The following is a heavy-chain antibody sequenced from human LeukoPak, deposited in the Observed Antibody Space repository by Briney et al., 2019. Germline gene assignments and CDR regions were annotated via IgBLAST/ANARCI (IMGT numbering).Heavy chain of an antibody. CDR2: IYTSGST. Sequence: SETLSLTCTVSGGSISSYYWSWIRQPAGKGLEWIGRIYTSGSTNYNPSLKSRVTMSVDTSKNHFSLKLSPVTAADTAVYYCARGGPAAAGALNWFDPWGQGTLVTVSS. V-gene: IGHV4-4*07. CDR1: GGSISSYY. J-gene: IGHJ5*02. D-gene: IGHD6-13*01. CDR3: ARGGPAAAGALNWFDP.